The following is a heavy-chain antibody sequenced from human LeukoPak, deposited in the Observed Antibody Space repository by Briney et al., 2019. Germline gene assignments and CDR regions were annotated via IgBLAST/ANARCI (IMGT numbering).Heavy chain of an antibody. V-gene: IGHV3-7*03. J-gene: IGHJ6*03. CDR3: AKAIGDSGLYYMDV. CDR2: IKQDGSEK. CDR1: GFTFSSYW. D-gene: IGHD5-12*01. Sequence: GGSLRLSCAASGFTFSSYWMSWVRQAPGKGLEWVANIKQDGSEKYYVDSVKGRFTISRDNSKNSLYLQMNSLRAEDTALYYCAKAIGDSGLYYMDVWGKGTTVTVSS.